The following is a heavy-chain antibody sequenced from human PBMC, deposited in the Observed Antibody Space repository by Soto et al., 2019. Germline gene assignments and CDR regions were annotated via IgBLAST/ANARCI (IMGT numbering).Heavy chain of an antibody. Sequence: SETLSLTCTVSGGSISSGGYYWSWIRQHPGKGLEWIGYIYYSGSTYYNPSLKSRVTISVDTSKNQFSLKLSSVTAADTAVYYCARYIEGPRNYGQLSYYGSGQNDAFDIWGQGTMVTVSS. CDR1: GGSISSGGYY. CDR3: ARYIEGPRNYGQLSYYGSGQNDAFDI. V-gene: IGHV4-31*03. D-gene: IGHD3-10*01. CDR2: IYYSGST. J-gene: IGHJ3*02.